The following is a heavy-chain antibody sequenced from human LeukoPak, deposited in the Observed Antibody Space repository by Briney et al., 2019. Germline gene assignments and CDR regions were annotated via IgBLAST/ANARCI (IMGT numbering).Heavy chain of an antibody. CDR1: GFTFSSYG. Sequence: GGSLRLSCAASGFTFSSYGMHWVRQAPSKGLEWVAVISYDGSNKYYADSVKGRFTISRDNSKNTLYLQMNSLRAEDTAVYYCAKGTSSFYFDYWGQGTLVTVSS. V-gene: IGHV3-30*18. CDR3: AKGTSSFYFDY. J-gene: IGHJ4*02. CDR2: ISYDGSNK. D-gene: IGHD3-10*01.